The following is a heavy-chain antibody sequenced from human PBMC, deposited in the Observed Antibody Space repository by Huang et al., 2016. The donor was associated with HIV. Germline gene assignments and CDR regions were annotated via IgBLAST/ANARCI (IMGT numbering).Heavy chain of an antibody. Sequence: EVQLVESGGGLVKPGGSLRLSCKASGFIFSSYNMNWVRQAPGKGLQWVSSITNGGSYIYYTDSVKRRFTISRANSKNSIYLQMDSLRVGDTAVYYCARGGGWNDGMDVWGQGIKVTVSS. J-gene: IGHJ6*02. V-gene: IGHV3-21*02. CDR2: ITNGGSYI. CDR1: GFIFSSYN. D-gene: IGHD1-1*01. CDR3: ARGGGWNDGMDV.